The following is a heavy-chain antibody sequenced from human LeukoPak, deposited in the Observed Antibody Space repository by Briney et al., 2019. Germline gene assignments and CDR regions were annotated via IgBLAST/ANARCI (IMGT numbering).Heavy chain of an antibody. V-gene: IGHV3-23*01. J-gene: IGHJ4*02. Sequence: GLLRLSCAASGFTFSSYAMSWVRQAPGKGLEWVSAISGSGGSTYYADSVKGRFTISRDNSKNTLYLQMNSLRAEDTAVYSCASERVPVVAWLGYFDYWGQGTLVTVSS. CDR1: GFTFSSYA. CDR3: ASERVPVVAWLGYFDY. D-gene: IGHD2-15*01. CDR2: ISGSGGST.